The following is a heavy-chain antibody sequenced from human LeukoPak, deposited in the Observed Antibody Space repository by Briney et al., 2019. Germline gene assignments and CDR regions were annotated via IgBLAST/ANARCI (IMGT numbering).Heavy chain of an antibody. Sequence: PSQTLSLTCTVSGDSINSGGYYWRWIRQHPGKGLEWIGYIYFSGSAYYNPSLKSRVSISVDTSKNQFSLKLSAVTAADTAMYYCARNSDTSGYYFDYWGQGTLVTVSS. D-gene: IGHD3-22*01. V-gene: IGHV4-31*03. CDR3: ARNSDTSGYYFDY. J-gene: IGHJ4*02. CDR1: GDSINSGGYY. CDR2: IYFSGSA.